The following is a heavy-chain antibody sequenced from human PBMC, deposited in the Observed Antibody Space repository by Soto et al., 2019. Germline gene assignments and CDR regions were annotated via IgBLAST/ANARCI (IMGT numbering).Heavy chain of an antibody. Sequence: PGGSLRLSCAASGFSFSSYAMHWVRQAPGKGLEWVASISYGGTNKYYADSVKGRFTISRDNSENTLYLQMNSLRPEDTAVFYCASAGGGGYNPHAAFDIWGQGTMVTVS. J-gene: IGHJ3*02. CDR1: GFSFSSYA. CDR3: ASAGGGGYNPHAAFDI. CDR2: ISYGGTNK. V-gene: IGHV3-30-3*01. D-gene: IGHD5-12*01.